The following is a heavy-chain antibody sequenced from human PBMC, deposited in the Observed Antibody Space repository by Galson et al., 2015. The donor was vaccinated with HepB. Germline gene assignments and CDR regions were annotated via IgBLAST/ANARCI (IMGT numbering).Heavy chain of an antibody. Sequence: SLRLPCAASGFTFSGYAIHWVRQTSGNGLEWVGRIGSKAHNHATAYAASVKGRSTISRDDSKNTAFLQMNTLKTEDTAVYYCARLGDLSGYSNAWGQGTLFTVSS. CDR3: ARLGDLSGYSNA. CDR1: GFTFSGYA. D-gene: IGHD1-26*01. V-gene: IGHV3-73*01. CDR2: IGSKAHNHAT. J-gene: IGHJ5*02.